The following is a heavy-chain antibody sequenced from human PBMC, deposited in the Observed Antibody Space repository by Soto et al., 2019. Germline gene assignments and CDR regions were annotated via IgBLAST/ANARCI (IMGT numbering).Heavy chain of an antibody. J-gene: IGHJ6*02. D-gene: IGHD2-2*01. CDR1: GGSISSGGYY. CDR3: ARDAEYRSYYYYYGTDV. V-gene: IGHV4-31*03. Sequence: PSETLSLTCTVSGGSISSGGYYWSWIRQHPGKGLEWIGYIYYSGSTYYNPSLKSRVTISVDTSKNQFSLKLSSVTAADTAVYYCARDAEYRSYYYYYGTDVWGQGTTVT. CDR2: IYYSGST.